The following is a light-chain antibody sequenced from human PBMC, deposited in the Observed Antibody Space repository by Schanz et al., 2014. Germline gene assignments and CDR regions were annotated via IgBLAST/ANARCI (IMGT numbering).Light chain of an antibody. V-gene: IGLV2-14*01. CDR2: DVT. CDR1: SSDVGGYNY. J-gene: IGLJ2*01. CDR3: SSYTISSSVV. Sequence: QSALTQPASVSGSPGQSITISCTGTSSDVGGYNYVSWYQHHPGKAPKLMIYDVTKRPSGVPDRFSGSKSGNTASLTISGLQAEDEADYYCSSYTISSSVVFGGGTKLTVL.